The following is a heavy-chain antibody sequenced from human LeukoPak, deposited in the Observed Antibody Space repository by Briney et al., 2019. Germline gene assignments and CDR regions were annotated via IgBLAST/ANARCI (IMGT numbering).Heavy chain of an antibody. Sequence: PSETLSLTCTVSGGSISPYYWSWVRQPPGKGLERIGHISYSGSTNYNPSLKSRVTISVDTSKNQFSLKLSSVTAADTAVYYCASSAVPSVLTRFDYWGQGTLVTVSS. CDR1: GGSISPYY. CDR3: ASSAVPSVLTRFDY. V-gene: IGHV4-59*01. J-gene: IGHJ4*02. CDR2: ISYSGST. D-gene: IGHD4/OR15-4a*01.